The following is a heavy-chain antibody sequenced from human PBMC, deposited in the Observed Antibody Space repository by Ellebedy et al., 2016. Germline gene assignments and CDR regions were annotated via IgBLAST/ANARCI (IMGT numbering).Heavy chain of an antibody. Sequence: SETLSLXXTVSGGSITSGSYYWSWIRQSAGKGLEWIGRVDTRGSTDYNPSLKSRVTMSMDTSMNQFSLRPSSVTASDTAVYYCATRSLDYSNYSNYYYYYIDVWGKGTTVTVSS. J-gene: IGHJ6*03. CDR2: VDTRGST. CDR3: ATRSLDYSNYSNYYYYYIDV. V-gene: IGHV4-61*02. CDR1: GGSITSGSYY. D-gene: IGHD4-11*01.